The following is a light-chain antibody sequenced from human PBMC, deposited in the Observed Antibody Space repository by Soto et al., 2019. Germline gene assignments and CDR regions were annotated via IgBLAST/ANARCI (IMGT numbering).Light chain of an antibody. J-gene: IGKJ2*01. CDR1: ETIGRAY. CDR2: ATS. Sequence: IVLTQSPGTISLSPGERATVSCRASETIGRAYFAWYQHRPGRTPRLVLSATSNRAAGIPDRFGGSGSGADFTLTISGVEPEDFAVYYCHQYATSPFTFGQGTKLEI. V-gene: IGKV3-20*01. CDR3: HQYATSPFT.